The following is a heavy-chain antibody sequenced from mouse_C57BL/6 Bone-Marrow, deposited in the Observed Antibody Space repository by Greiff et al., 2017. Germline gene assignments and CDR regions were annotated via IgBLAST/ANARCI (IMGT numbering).Heavy chain of an antibody. J-gene: IGHJ4*01. CDR1: GFTFSDYG. CDR2: ISSGSSTI. Sequence: EVQLQQSGGGLVKPGGSLKLSCAASGFTFSDYGMHWVRQAPEKGLEWVAYISSGSSTINYADTVKGRFTISRDNAKNTLFLQITSLRSADTAMYYCARRGYYYGSSLYYAKDYWGQGTSVTVSS. CDR3: ARRGYYYGSSLYYAKDY. V-gene: IGHV5-17*01. D-gene: IGHD1-1*01.